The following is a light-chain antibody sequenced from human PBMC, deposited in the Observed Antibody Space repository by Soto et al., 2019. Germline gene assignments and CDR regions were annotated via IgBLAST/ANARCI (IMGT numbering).Light chain of an antibody. J-gene: IGKJ2*01. CDR1: QSLLYKDDNTY. V-gene: IGKV2-30*01. CDR2: RVS. CDR3: MQGTHWPYT. Sequence: DAVMTQSPLFLSVTLGQSASIFCGSSQSLLYKDDNTYFHWFHQRPGQSPRRLIYRVSIRDSGVPDRFSGSGAGTDFKLEISRVEAEDVGVYFCMQGTHWPYTFGQGTRLEI.